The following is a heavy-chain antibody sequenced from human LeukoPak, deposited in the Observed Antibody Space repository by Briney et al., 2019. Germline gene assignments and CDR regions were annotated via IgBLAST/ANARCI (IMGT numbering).Heavy chain of an antibody. V-gene: IGHV3-11*01. CDR2: ISSSGGNI. J-gene: IGHJ4*02. Sequence: PGGSLRLSCVVSGFDLSDDYMSWIRQAPGKGLEWISYISSSGGNIYFADSVKGRFTMSRDNARGSLYLQMNSLTADDTAIYYCARRRDYFDYWGQGTLVTVSS. CDR3: ARRRDYFDY. CDR1: GFDLSDDY.